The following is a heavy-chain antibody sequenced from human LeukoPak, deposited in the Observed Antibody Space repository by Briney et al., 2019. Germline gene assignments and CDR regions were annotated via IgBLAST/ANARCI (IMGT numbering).Heavy chain of an antibody. CDR3: ARGLGAHYYFDY. Sequence: SETLSLTCAVYGGSFSGYYWSWIRQPPGKGLEWIGEINHSGSTYYNPSLKSRVTISVDTSKNQFSLKLSSVTAADTAVYYCARGLGAHYYFDYWGQGTLVTVSS. D-gene: IGHD1-26*01. CDR2: INHSGST. V-gene: IGHV4-34*01. J-gene: IGHJ4*02. CDR1: GGSFSGYY.